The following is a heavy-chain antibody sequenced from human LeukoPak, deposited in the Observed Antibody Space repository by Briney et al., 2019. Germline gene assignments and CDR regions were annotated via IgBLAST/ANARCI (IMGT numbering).Heavy chain of an antibody. V-gene: IGHV3-23*01. D-gene: IGHD5/OR15-5a*01. J-gene: IGHJ4*02. Sequence: GGSLRLSCAASGFTFSSYAMSWVRPAPGKGLEWVSAISGSGGVTNYADSVRGRFTISRDNSRNTLYLQMNSLRAEDTAVYYCARDRSTTHFDYWGQGTLVTVSS. CDR1: GFTFSSYA. CDR2: ISGSGGVT. CDR3: ARDRSTTHFDY.